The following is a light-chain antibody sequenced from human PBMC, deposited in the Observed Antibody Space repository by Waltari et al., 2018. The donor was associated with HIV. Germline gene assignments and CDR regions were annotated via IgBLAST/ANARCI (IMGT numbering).Light chain of an antibody. Sequence: SYELTQPPSVSVSPGQTASITCSGDKLGDKYACWYQQKPGQSPTLVIDQDSKRASGIPERFSGSNSGNTATLTISGTQSMDEADYYCQAWDSSTAVFGGGTKLTVL. CDR1: KLGDKY. J-gene: IGLJ2*01. CDR3: QAWDSSTAV. V-gene: IGLV3-1*01. CDR2: QDS.